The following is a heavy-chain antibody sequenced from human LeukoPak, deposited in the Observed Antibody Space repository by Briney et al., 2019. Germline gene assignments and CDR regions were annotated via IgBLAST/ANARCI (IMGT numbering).Heavy chain of an antibody. CDR3: AKGSYGDYEEVGDY. D-gene: IGHD4-17*01. CDR1: GFTFSSYG. Sequence: GGSLRLSCAAPGFTFSSYGMPWVRQTPGKGLEWVAVISYDGSNKYFADSVKGRFTISRDNSKNTLYLQVNSLRTEDTAVYYCAKGSYGDYEEVGDYWGQGTPVTVSS. J-gene: IGHJ4*02. CDR2: ISYDGSNK. V-gene: IGHV3-30*18.